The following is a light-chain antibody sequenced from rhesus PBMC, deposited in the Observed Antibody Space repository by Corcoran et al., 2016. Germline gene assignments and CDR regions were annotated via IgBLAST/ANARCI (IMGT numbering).Light chain of an antibody. Sequence: DIQMTQSPSSLSASVGDTVTITCRASQSISSWLDWYQQKPGKATKLLIYKASSLQSGVPSRFSGSGSGTDFTLPISSLQPEDFATYYCLQYSSSPYSFGQGTKVEIK. CDR3: LQYSSSPYS. CDR2: KAS. CDR1: QSISSW. V-gene: IGKV1-22*01. J-gene: IGKJ2*01.